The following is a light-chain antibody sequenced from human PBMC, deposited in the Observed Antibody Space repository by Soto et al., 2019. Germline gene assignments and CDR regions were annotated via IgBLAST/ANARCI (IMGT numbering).Light chain of an antibody. V-gene: IGKV1-39*01. J-gene: IGKJ4*02. Sequence: DMEMTQSPSSLSASVGDRVTITCRASQSISNYLNWYQHKPGKVPKLRIYAVASLQSGVPTRFSGSGSGTDFTLTINSLQPEDFATYYGQQSYGTPLTFGGGTKIEIK. CDR1: QSISNY. CDR2: AVA. CDR3: QQSYGTPLT.